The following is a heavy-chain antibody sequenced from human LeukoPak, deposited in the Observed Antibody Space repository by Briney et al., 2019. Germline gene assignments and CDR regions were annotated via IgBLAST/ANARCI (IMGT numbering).Heavy chain of an antibody. CDR3: ARHLPSGYYFDY. V-gene: IGHV4-34*01. CDR2: INHSGST. J-gene: IGHJ4*02. Sequence: KASETLSLTCAVYGGSFSGYYWSWIRQPPGKGLEWIGEINHSGSTSYNPSLKSRVTISLDTSKNQFSLKLSSVTAADTAVYYCARHLPSGYYFDYWGQGTLVTVSS. CDR1: GGSFSGYY. D-gene: IGHD3-10*01.